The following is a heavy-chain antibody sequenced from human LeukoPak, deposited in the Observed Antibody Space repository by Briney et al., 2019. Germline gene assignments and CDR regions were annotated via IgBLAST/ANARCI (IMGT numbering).Heavy chain of an antibody. CDR3: ASQVFYYDSSGFDY. D-gene: IGHD3-22*01. J-gene: IGHJ4*02. CDR1: GFTFSIYT. V-gene: IGHV3-21*01. Sequence: PGRSLRLSCAASGFTFSIYTMNWVRQAPGKGLEWVSSISSSSTYIYFADSVKGRFTISRDNAKNSLYLQMNSLRAEDTAMYYCASQVFYYDSSGFDYWGQGTLVTVSS. CDR2: ISSSSTYI.